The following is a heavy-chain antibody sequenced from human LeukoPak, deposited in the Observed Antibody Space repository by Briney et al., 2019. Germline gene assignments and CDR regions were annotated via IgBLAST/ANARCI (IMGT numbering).Heavy chain of an antibody. J-gene: IGHJ4*02. CDR2: INHSGST. V-gene: IGHV4-34*01. CDR3: ARLPTYYYGSGSDY. D-gene: IGHD3-10*01. CDR1: GGSFSGYY. Sequence: SETLSLTCAVYGGSFSGYYWSWIRQPPGKGLEWIGEINHSGSTNYNPSLKSRVTISVDTSKNQFSLKLSSVTAADTAVYYCARLPTYYYGSGSDYWGQGTLVTVSS.